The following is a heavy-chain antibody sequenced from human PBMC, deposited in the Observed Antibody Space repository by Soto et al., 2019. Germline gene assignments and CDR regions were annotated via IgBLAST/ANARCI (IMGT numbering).Heavy chain of an antibody. V-gene: IGHV1-8*01. D-gene: IGHD6-6*01. J-gene: IGHJ6*02. CDR1: GYTFTSDD. CDR2: MNPNSGNT. CDR3: ARRGLRSSSLLRYHYYGMDV. Sequence: QVQLVQSGAEVKKPGASVKISCKASGYTFTSDDINWVRQATGQGLEWMGWMNPNSGNTGYAQKFQGIVTLTRNTTINTGYMELSRLSSEDTAVYYCARRGLRSSSLLRYHYYGMDVLGQGTTVSVS.